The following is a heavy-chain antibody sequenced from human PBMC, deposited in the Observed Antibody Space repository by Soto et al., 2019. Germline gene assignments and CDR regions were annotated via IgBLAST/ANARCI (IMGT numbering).Heavy chain of an antibody. CDR2: MNPNSGNT. V-gene: IGHV1-8*01. CDR1: GYTFTSYD. CDR3: ARVGPSIFGVVTHYYYSGMDV. J-gene: IGHJ6*02. Sequence: ASVKVSCKASGYTFTSYDINWVRQATGQGLEWMGWMNPNSGNTGYAQKFQGRVTMTRNTSISTAYMELSSLRSEDTAVYYCARVGPSIFGVVTHYYYSGMDVWGQGTTVTVSS. D-gene: IGHD3-3*01.